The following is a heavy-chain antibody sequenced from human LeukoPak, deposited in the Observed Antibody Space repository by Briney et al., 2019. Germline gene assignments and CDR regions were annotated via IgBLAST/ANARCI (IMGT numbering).Heavy chain of an antibody. D-gene: IGHD2-15*01. CDR3: ARVARGYYYYMDV. V-gene: IGHV4-59*01. CDR2: IYYSGST. Sequence: SETLSLTCTVSGCTISSYYWNWIRQPPGKGLEWIVYIYYSGSTNYNPSLKSRVTISVDTSKNQFSLKLSSVTAADTAVYYCARVARGYYYYMDVWGKGTTVTVSS. CDR1: GCTISSYY. J-gene: IGHJ6*03.